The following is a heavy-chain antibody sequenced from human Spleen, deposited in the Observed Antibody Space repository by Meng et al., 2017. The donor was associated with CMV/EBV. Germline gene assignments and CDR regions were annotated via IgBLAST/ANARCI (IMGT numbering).Heavy chain of an antibody. Sequence: SGFTFSSYGMHWVRQAPGKGLEWVAVIWYDGSNKYYADSVKGRFTISRDNSKNTLYLQMNSLRAEDTAVYYCAKAKRWLQSDGEGYFDYWGQGTLVTVS. CDR3: AKAKRWLQSDGEGYFDY. CDR1: GFTFSSYG. D-gene: IGHD5-24*01. CDR2: IWYDGSNK. V-gene: IGHV3-33*06. J-gene: IGHJ4*02.